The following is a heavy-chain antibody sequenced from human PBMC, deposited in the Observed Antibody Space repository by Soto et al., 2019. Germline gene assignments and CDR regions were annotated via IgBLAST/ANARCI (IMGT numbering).Heavy chain of an antibody. J-gene: IGHJ6*02. Sequence: QVQLVESGGGLVQPGGSLRLSCAVSGFTVSDHYMTWIRQAPGKGLEWVSYISGSGTYTNYADSVKGRFIISRDIAQNSLLLQINSLRAEDTAVYYCARSSGWRQVVVYKYGLDVWGQGTAVTVSS. V-gene: IGHV3-11*06. CDR3: ARSSGWRQVVVYKYGLDV. CDR2: ISGSGTYT. D-gene: IGHD1-1*01. CDR1: GFTVSDHY.